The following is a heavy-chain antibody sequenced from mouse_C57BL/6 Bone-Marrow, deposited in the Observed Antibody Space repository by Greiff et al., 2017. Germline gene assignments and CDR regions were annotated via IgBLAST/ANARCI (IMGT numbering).Heavy chain of an antibody. CDR1: GYTFTSYW. Sequence: QVQLQQPGAELVRPGTSVKLSCKASGYTFTSYWMHWVKQRPGQGLEWIGVIDPSDSYTNDNQKFKGKATLTVDTSSSTAYMQLSSLTSADSAVYYCASRDYFYYWGQGTTLTVSS. D-gene: IGHD3-1*01. CDR2: IDPSDSYT. J-gene: IGHJ2*01. V-gene: IGHV1-59*01. CDR3: ASRDYFYY.